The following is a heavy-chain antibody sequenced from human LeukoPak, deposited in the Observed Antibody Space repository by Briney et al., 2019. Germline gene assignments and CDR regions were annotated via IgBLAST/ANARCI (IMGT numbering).Heavy chain of an antibody. D-gene: IGHD5-12*01. CDR3: ATRRVKYRSGYDYDAFDI. J-gene: IGHJ3*02. CDR1: GGSFSGYY. Sequence: PSETLSLTCAVYGGSFSGYYWSWIRQPPGKGLEWIGEINHSGSTYYNPSLKSRVTISVDTSKNQFSLKLSSVTAADTAVYYCATRRVKYRSGYDYDAFDIWGQGTMVTVSS. CDR2: INHSGST. V-gene: IGHV4-34*01.